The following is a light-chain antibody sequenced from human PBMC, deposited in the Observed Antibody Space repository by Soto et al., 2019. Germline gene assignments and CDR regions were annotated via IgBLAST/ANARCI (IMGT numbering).Light chain of an antibody. CDR2: STS. Sequence: QTVVTQEPSFSVSPGGTVTLTCGLTSGSVSTSFYPSWYQQTPGQAPRTLIYSTSTRSSGVPDRFSGSILGNKAALTITGAQADDESDYYCVLYIGSGIYVFGTGTKLTVL. J-gene: IGLJ1*01. CDR3: VLYIGSGIYV. CDR1: SGSVSTSFY. V-gene: IGLV8-61*01.